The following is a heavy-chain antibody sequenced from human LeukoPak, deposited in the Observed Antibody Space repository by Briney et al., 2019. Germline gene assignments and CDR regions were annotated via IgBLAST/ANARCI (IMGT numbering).Heavy chain of an antibody. J-gene: IGHJ6*04. D-gene: IGHD3-10*02. Sequence: GRTPRLSCSDSRFTYNNHCMRWARQAPGQGLERVANINQDGSEKYYVDSVKDRFTISRDNAKNALYLQMNSLGAEDTAVYYCAELGITMIGGVWGKGTTVTISS. CDR2: INQDGSEK. V-gene: IGHV3-7*02. CDR1: RFTYNNHC. CDR3: AELGITMIGGV.